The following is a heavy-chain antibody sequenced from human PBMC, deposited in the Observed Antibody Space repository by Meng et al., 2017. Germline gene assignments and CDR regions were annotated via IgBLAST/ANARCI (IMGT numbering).Heavy chain of an antibody. J-gene: IGHJ4*02. Sequence: GLLRKWGAALLQPSETLSLTCAVYGGSFSGYYWRWIRQPPGKGLEWIGEINHSGSTNYNPSLKSRVTISVDTSKNQFSLKLSSVTAADTAVYYCARVPGGIGAADYWGQGTLVTVSS. V-gene: IGHV4-34*01. CDR1: GGSFSGYY. D-gene: IGHD3-10*01. CDR3: ARVPGGIGAADY. CDR2: INHSGST.